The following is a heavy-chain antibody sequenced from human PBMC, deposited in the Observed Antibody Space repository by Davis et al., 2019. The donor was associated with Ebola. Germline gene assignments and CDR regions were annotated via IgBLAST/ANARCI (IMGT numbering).Heavy chain of an antibody. CDR1: GDSVSSGG. Sequence: PSETLSLTCAISGDSVSSGGWNWIRQSPSRGLEWLGRTYYSSKWYHDYAVSLKSRITINPDTSKNQFSLQLNSVTPEDTALYYCARGWFRGGMDVWGEGTTVTVSS. J-gene: IGHJ6*04. D-gene: IGHD3-10*01. CDR3: ARGWFRGGMDV. V-gene: IGHV6-1*01. CDR2: TYYSSKWYH.